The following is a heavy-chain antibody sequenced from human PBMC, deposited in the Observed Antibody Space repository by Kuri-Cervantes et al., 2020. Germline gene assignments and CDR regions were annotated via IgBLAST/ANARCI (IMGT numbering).Heavy chain of an antibody. D-gene: IGHD3-22*01. CDR2: IIPIFGTA. V-gene: IGHV1-69*06. CDR3: ARDPEGYYDSSGYYYGY. CDR1: GGTFSSYA. J-gene: IGHJ4*02. Sequence: SVKVSCKASGGTFSSYAISWVRQAPGQGLEWMGGIIPIFGTANYAQKFQGRVTITADKSTSTAYMELSSLRSEDTAVYYCARDPEGYYDSSGYYYGYWGQGTLVTVSS.